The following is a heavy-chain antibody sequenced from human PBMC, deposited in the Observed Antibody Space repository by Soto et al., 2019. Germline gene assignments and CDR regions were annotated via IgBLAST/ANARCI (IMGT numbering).Heavy chain of an antibody. CDR2: INHSGST. CDR1: GGSFSGYY. V-gene: IGHV4-34*01. D-gene: IGHD1-26*01. J-gene: IGHJ6*02. CDR3: AREWGLLPYYVMNV. Sequence: SETLSLTCAVYGGSFSGYYWSWIRQPPGEGLEWIGEINHSGSTNYNPSLKSRVTISVDTSKNQFSLNLSSVTAADTAVYFCAREWGLLPYYVMNVWGHGTAVTVSS.